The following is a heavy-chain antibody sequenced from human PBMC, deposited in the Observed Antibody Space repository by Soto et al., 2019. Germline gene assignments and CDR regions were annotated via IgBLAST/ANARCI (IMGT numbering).Heavy chain of an antibody. Sequence: QVQLQESGPGLVKPSETLSLTCTVSGGSISSYYWSWIRQPPGKGLGWIGYIYYSGSTNYNPSLKRRVTISVDTSKNQFALKLSSVTAAATAVYYCARGGYSYGYFSLDYWGQGTLVTVSS. D-gene: IGHD5-18*01. CDR1: GGSISSYY. CDR2: IYYSGST. CDR3: ARGGYSYGYFSLDY. J-gene: IGHJ4*02. V-gene: IGHV4-59*01.